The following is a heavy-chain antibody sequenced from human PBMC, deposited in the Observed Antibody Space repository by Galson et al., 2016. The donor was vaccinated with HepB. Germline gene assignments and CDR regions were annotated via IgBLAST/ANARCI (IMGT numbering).Heavy chain of an antibody. J-gene: IGHJ4*02. V-gene: IGHV1-18*01. Sequence: SVKVSCKASGYTFNRYGIIWVRQARGQGLEWMGWINAYNGDTKYAQKFQGRVTMSTDTSTSTAYMELRSLRSDDTAVYYCAREYIAGSLAARKASLGHWGQGTLVTVSS. CDR2: INAYNGDT. CDR3: AREYIAGSLAARKASLGH. D-gene: IGHD6-6*01. CDR1: GYTFNRYG.